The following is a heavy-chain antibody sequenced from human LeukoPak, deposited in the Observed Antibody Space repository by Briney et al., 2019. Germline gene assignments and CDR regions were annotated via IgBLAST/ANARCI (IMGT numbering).Heavy chain of an antibody. CDR2: ITPYNGNT. Sequence: ASVKVSCKASGYTFTNFGISWVRQAPGQGLEWMGWITPYNGNTNYAQTLQGRVTMTTDTSTSTAYMELRSLRSDDTAVYHCARVSGSYRGAIDYWGQGTLVTVSS. V-gene: IGHV1-18*01. J-gene: IGHJ4*02. CDR1: GYTFTNFG. D-gene: IGHD1-26*01. CDR3: ARVSGSYRGAIDY.